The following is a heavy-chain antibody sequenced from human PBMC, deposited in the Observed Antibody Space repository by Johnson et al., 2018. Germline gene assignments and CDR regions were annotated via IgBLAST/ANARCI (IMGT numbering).Heavy chain of an antibody. D-gene: IGHD3-22*01. Sequence: VQLVESGGGLVKPGGSLRLSCAASGFTFSSYSMNWVRQAPGKGLEWVSSISSSSSYIYYADSVKGRFTISRDNAKNSLYLQMNSLRAEDTAVYYCARVAYDSSGYYYYGMDVWGQGTTVTVSS. V-gene: IGHV3-21*01. CDR1: GFTFSSYS. CDR2: ISSSSSYI. J-gene: IGHJ6*02. CDR3: ARVAYDSSGYYYYGMDV.